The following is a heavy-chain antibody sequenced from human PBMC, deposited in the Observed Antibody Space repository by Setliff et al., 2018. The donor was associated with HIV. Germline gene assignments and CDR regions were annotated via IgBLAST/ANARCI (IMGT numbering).Heavy chain of an antibody. D-gene: IGHD1-20*01. Sequence: GESLKISCAASGFTFDEYAMHWVRQSPGKGLEWVSLITWNGGRTSYADSVKGRFTISRDNSKNSLFLQMSSLRVEDTALYYCAKDASITGTSYYFDYRGHGTLVTVSS. CDR1: GFTFDEYA. CDR3: AKDASITGTSYYFDY. CDR2: ITWNGGRT. V-gene: IGHV3-43D*04. J-gene: IGHJ4*01.